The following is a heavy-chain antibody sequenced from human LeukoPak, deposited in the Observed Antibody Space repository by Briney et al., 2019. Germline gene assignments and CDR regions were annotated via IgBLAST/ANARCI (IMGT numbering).Heavy chain of an antibody. Sequence: PGGSLRPSCAASGFSFGGYAMNWVRQAPGKGLEWVSSILGSGSSIYYADSVKGRFTISRDNSKNTLYLQMNSLRAEDTAIYYCAKRYCGSTSCPSPFYFFDYWGQGTLVTVSS. D-gene: IGHD2-2*01. CDR1: GFSFGGYA. J-gene: IGHJ4*02. V-gene: IGHV3-23*01. CDR2: ILGSGSSI. CDR3: AKRYCGSTSCPSPFYFFDY.